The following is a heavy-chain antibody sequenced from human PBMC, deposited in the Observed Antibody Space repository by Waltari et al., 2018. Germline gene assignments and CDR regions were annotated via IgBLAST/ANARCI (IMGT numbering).Heavy chain of an antibody. V-gene: IGHV1-8*01. Sequence: QVQLVQSGAEVKKPGASVKVSCKASGSTFTSDDINWVRQATGPGLAWMGWINPSSVNTGDAQKFQVRVTMTRNTSIITAYMELSSLRSEDTAVYYCALPTRTYYYGMDVWGQGTTVTVSS. J-gene: IGHJ6*02. CDR2: INPSSVNT. CDR1: GSTFTSDD. CDR3: ALPTRTYYYGMDV.